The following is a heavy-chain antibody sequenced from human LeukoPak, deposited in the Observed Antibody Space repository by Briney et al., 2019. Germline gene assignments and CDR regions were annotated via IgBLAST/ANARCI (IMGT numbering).Heavy chain of an antibody. CDR1: GFIFSNYA. CDR3: VKGPRPDITVAHTVEN. J-gene: IGHJ4*02. Sequence: PGWSLRLSCAASGFIFSNYAMSWVRQVPGRGLEWVSTISSRGDSTYVADSVKGQFTISRDNSKNSLYLQMNTVRAEDTAVYYCVKGPRPDITVAHTVENWGQGTLVTVSS. V-gene: IGHV3-23*01. D-gene: IGHD6-19*01. CDR2: ISSRGDST.